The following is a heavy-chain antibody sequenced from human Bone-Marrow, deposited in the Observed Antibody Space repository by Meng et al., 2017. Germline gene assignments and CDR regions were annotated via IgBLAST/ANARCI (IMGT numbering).Heavy chain of an antibody. D-gene: IGHD6-13*01. V-gene: IGHV1-2*06. CDR1: GYTFAAYW. Sequence: ASVKVSCKASGYTFAAYWIQWVRQAPGQGLEWMGRINPKSGDTHYAPRFQGRVTMTGDTSISTAYMELSGLRSDDTAMCYCARDEDISAAGKLFGDYWGQGTLVTVSS. CDR2: INPKSGDT. CDR3: ARDEDISAAGKLFGDY. J-gene: IGHJ4*02.